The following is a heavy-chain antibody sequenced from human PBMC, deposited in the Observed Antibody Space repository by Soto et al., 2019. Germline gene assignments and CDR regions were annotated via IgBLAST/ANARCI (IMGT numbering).Heavy chain of an antibody. Sequence: SETLSLTCTVSGGSISSSSYYWGWIRQPPGKGLEWIGSIYYSGSTYYNPSLKSRVTISVDTSKNQFSLKLSSVTAADTAVYYCARLLALKQVVTGDRDYFDYWGQGTLVTVSS. CDR2: IYYSGST. J-gene: IGHJ4*02. V-gene: IGHV4-39*01. D-gene: IGHD6-13*01. CDR3: ARLLALKQVVTGDRDYFDY. CDR1: GGSISSSSYY.